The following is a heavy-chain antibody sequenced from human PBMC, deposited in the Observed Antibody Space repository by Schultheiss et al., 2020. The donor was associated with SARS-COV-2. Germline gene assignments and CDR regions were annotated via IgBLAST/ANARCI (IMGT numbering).Heavy chain of an antibody. D-gene: IGHD3-10*01. V-gene: IGHV4-39*01. CDR2: ISDSGTT. CDR1: GFTFSSYG. J-gene: IGHJ5*02. Sequence: GSLRLSCAASGFTFSSYGMHWVRQAPGKGLEWIGTISDSGTTYYNPSLKSRVTMSVDTSKTQFSLKLNSVTAADTAVYYCARRYGTGSFYNYNWFDPWGQGALVTVSS. CDR3: ARRYGTGSFYNYNWFDP.